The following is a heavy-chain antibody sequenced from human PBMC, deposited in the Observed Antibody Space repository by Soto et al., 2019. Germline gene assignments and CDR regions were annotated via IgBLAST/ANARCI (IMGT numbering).Heavy chain of an antibody. CDR3: AKDGLGSCTGGTCYGSDY. CDR1: GCTFSNNA. Sequence: PGGSLRLSCSVSGCTFSNNAMTWVRQAPGKGLEWVSTISGSGGSIYDADSVKGRFTISRDNSKNTVYLQMNSLRAEDTAVYYCAKDGLGSCTGGTCYGSDYWGQGTLVTVSS. D-gene: IGHD2-15*01. V-gene: IGHV3-23*01. CDR2: ISGSGGSI. J-gene: IGHJ4*02.